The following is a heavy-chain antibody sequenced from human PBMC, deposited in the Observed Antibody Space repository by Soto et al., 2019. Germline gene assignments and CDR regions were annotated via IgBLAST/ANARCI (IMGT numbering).Heavy chain of an antibody. J-gene: IGHJ6*03. CDR1: GGSFSGYY. CDR2: INHSGST. D-gene: IGHD3-3*01. V-gene: IGHV4-34*01. Sequence: PSETLSLTCAVYGGSFSGYYWSWIRQPPGKGLEWIGEINHSGSTNYNPSLKSRVTISVDTSKNQFSLKLSSVTAADTAVYYCARGRKSGYYTYYYYYMDVWGKGTTVTVSS. CDR3: ARGRKSGYYTYYYYYMDV.